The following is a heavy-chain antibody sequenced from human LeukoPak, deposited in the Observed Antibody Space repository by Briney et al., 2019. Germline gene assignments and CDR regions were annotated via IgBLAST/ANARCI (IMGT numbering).Heavy chain of an antibody. CDR3: ARDCGGDCYSDYYYYGMDV. CDR1: GGTFSSYA. J-gene: IGHJ6*02. Sequence: ASVKVSCKASGGTFSSYAISWVRQAPGQGLEWMGRIIPILGIANYAQKFQGRVTITADKSTSTAYMELSSLRSEDTGVYYCARDCGGDCYSDYYYYGMDVWGQGTTVTVSS. D-gene: IGHD2-21*02. V-gene: IGHV1-69*04. CDR2: IIPILGIA.